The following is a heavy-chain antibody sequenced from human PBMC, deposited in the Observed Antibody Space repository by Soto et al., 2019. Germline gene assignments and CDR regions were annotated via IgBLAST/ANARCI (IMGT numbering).Heavy chain of an antibody. V-gene: IGHV3-20*04. CDR3: VRVREWLDGDYLGGDDFDI. CDR1: GFNFDDYA. J-gene: IGHJ3*02. CDR2: ITWNGRNT. D-gene: IGHD4-17*01. Sequence: EVQLVESGGGVVRPGGSLRLSCAASGFNFDDYAMSWVRQVPGKGLEWVSGITWNGRNTGYVDSVKGRFTISRDNAKNSLYLQMNSLRAEDTAFYYCVRVREWLDGDYLGGDDFDIWGQGTMVTVSS.